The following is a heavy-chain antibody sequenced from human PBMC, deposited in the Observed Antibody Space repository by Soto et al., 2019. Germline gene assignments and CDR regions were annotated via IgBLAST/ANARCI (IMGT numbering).Heavy chain of an antibody. J-gene: IGHJ4*02. Sequence: SESLSLPSAVSVGSRGSCGDTYSWMRLPPGKGMEWIGYIYHSGSTYYNPSLKSRVTISVDRSKNQFSLKLSSVTAADTAVYYCARGGVYYYDSSGYYFSPYYFDYWGQGTLVTVS. D-gene: IGHD3-22*01. CDR2: IYHSGST. CDR1: VGSRGSCGDT. V-gene: IGHV4-30-2*01. CDR3: ARGGVYYYDSSGYYFSPYYFDY.